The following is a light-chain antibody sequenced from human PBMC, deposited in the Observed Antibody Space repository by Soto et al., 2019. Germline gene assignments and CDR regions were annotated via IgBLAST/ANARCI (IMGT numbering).Light chain of an antibody. CDR3: QKYNSAISFT. V-gene: IGKV1-27*01. CDR1: QGISNY. Sequence: DIQMTQSPSSLSASVGDRVTITCRASQGISNYLAWYQQKPGKVPKLLIYAASTLQSGVPSRFSGSGSGTDFTLTISSLQPEDVATYYCQKYNSAISFTLGPGTKVDIK. CDR2: AAS. J-gene: IGKJ3*01.